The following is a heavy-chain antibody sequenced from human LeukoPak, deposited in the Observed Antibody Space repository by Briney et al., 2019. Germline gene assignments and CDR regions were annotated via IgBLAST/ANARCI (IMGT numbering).Heavy chain of an antibody. D-gene: IGHD3-9*01. J-gene: IGHJ4*02. CDR2: TYYRSKWYN. CDR1: GDSVSSNSAA. CDR3: AASTAHYDILTGYFDY. V-gene: IGHV6-1*01. Sequence: SQTLSLTCAISGDSVSSNSAAWNWIRQSPSRGLEWLGRTYYRSKWYNDYAVSVKSRITINPDTSKNQFSLKLSSVTAADTAVYYCAASTAHYDILTGYFDYWGQGTLVTVSS.